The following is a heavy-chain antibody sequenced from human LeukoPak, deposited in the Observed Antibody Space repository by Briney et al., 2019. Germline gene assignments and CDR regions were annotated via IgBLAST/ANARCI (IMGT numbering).Heavy chain of an antibody. Sequence: ASVKVSCKASGYTFTGHSMYWVRQAPGQGLEWMGWIKPNSGGTNYAQKFQGRVTMTRDTSISTAYMELSRLRSDDTAVYYCARGPHGRIYDILTGFDYWGQGTLVTVSS. J-gene: IGHJ4*02. V-gene: IGHV1-2*02. CDR1: GYTFTGHS. CDR2: IKPNSGGT. D-gene: IGHD3-9*01. CDR3: ARGPHGRIYDILTGFDY.